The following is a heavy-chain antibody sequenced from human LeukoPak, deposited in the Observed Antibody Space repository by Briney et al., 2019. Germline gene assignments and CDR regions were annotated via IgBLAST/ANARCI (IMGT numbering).Heavy chain of an antibody. CDR1: GYTFTSYY. V-gene: IGHV1-46*01. D-gene: IGHD2-2*01. J-gene: IGHJ4*02. CDR3: ARDHGPIVVVPGDY. Sequence: ASVKVSCKASGYTFTSYYMHWVRQAPGQGLEWMGIINPSGGSTSYAQKFQGRVTMTRDTSISTAYMELSRLRSDDTAVYYCARDHGPIVVVPGDYWGQGTLVTVSS. CDR2: INPSGGST.